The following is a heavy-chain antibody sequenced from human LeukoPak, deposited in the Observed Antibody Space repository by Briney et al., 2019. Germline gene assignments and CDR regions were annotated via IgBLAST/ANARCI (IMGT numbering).Heavy chain of an antibody. V-gene: IGHV4-38-2*02. CDR1: GYSISSTYY. D-gene: IGHD5-18*01. J-gene: IGHJ4*02. Sequence: SETLSLTCTVSGYSISSTYYWGWIRQPPGKGLEWIGSINDGGSTYYDPSRKSRVTISVDTSNNQSSLKRNSVTAPDTAVYYCARLGGNSYGSYYFDSWGQGTLVTASS. CDR2: INDGGST. CDR3: ARLGGNSYGSYYFDS.